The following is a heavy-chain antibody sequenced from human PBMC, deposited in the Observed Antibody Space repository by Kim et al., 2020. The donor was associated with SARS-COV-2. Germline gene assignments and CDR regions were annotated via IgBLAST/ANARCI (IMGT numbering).Heavy chain of an antibody. CDR1: GDSMSSRDYY. CDR3: ARRQSGGLFDY. CDR2: IYYSGTT. V-gene: IGHV4-39*01. J-gene: IGHJ4*02. D-gene: IGHD2-15*01. Sequence: SETLSLTCIVSGDSMSSRDYYWGWIHQPPGKDLEWIGNIYYSGTTFYNPSLKSRVTISVDTSRSHFSLKLSSVTAADTAMYYCARRQSGGLFDYWGQGTLVTVSS.